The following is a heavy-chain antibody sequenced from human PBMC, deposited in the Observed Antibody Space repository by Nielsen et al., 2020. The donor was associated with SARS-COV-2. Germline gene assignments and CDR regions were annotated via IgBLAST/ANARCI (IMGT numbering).Heavy chain of an antibody. CDR1: GFTFSSSW. J-gene: IGHJ3*02. CDR3: ARNQILVYDVFNI. CDR2: INQDGSEE. Sequence: GESLKISCVASGFTFSSSWMSWVRQAPGKGLEWVANINQDGSEEYYVESVKGRFAISRDNAKNSLYLQMNSLRAEDTAVYYCARNQILVYDVFNIWGQGTMVTVSS. V-gene: IGHV3-7*03. D-gene: IGHD1-14*01.